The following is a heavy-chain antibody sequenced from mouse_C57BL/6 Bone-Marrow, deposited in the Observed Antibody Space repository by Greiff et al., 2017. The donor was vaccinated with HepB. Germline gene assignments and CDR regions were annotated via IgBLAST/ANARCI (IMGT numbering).Heavy chain of an antibody. CDR3: GSITTVVGYYAMDY. Sequence: VQLQQSGTVLARPGASVKMSCKTSGYTFTSYWMHWVKQRPGQGLEWIGAIYPGNSDTSYNQKFKGKAKLTAVTSASTAYMELSSLTNEDSAVYYCGSITTVVGYYAMDYWGQGTSVTVSS. CDR2: IYPGNSDT. V-gene: IGHV1-5*01. CDR1: GYTFTSYW. D-gene: IGHD1-1*01. J-gene: IGHJ4*01.